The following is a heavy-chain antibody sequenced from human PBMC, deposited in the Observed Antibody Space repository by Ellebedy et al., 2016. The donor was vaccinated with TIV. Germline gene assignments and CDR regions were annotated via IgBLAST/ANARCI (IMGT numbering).Heavy chain of an antibody. CDR3: ASGDGVV. CDR2: ISYDANNK. CDR1: GFTFSSYD. D-gene: IGHD1-26*01. Sequence: PSETLSLTCAASGFTFSSYDMHLVRQAPGTGLEWVALISYDANNKYYADSVKGRFTISRDNSKNTLYLQMNNLRPEDTAVYYCASGDGVVWGQGTLVTVSS. J-gene: IGHJ4*02. V-gene: IGHV3-30*03.